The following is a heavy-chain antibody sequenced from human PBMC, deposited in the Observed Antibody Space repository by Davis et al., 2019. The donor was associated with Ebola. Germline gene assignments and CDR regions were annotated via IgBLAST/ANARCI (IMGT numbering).Heavy chain of an antibody. J-gene: IGHJ4*02. V-gene: IGHV1-2*06. CDR3: ARGNRFGHDY. CDR1: GYTFTDYN. Sequence: ASVKVSCKASGYTFTDYNIHWMRQAPGQGLEWLGRVILKSGATNYAQKFQGRVTMTRDTSISTVYMELSSLRYDDTAVYYCARGNRFGHDYWGQGTLVTVSS. D-gene: IGHD3-16*01. CDR2: VILKSGAT.